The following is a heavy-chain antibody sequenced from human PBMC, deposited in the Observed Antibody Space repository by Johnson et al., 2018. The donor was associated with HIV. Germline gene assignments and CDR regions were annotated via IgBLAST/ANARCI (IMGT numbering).Heavy chain of an antibody. Sequence: QVQLVESGGGVVQPGRSLRLSCAASGFTFSSYAMHWVRQAPGKGLEWVAVISYDGSNKYYADSVNGRFTISRDNSKNTLYLQMNSLRTEDTAVYYCAKGGYNWKFDGFDIWGQGTMVTVSS. CDR2: ISYDGSNK. J-gene: IGHJ3*02. D-gene: IGHD1-20*01. CDR3: AKGGYNWKFDGFDI. CDR1: GFTFSSYA. V-gene: IGHV3-30*04.